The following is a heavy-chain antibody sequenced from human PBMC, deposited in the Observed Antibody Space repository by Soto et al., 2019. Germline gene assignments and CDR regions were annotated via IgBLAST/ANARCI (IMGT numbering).Heavy chain of an antibody. D-gene: IGHD6-6*01. Sequence: GGSLRLSCAASGFTFSNYVMTWVRQAPGKGLEWVSGISGSGGSTYYADSVKGRFTISRDNSKNTLYLQMNSLRAEDTAVYYCARDPSHSSSPLDYWGQGTLVTVSS. CDR3: ARDPSHSSSPLDY. J-gene: IGHJ4*02. CDR1: GFTFSNYV. CDR2: ISGSGGST. V-gene: IGHV3-23*01.